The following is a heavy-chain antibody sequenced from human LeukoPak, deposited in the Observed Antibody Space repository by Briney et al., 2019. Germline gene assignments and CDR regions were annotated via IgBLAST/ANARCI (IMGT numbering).Heavy chain of an antibody. CDR1: GFTFSNYW. D-gene: IGHD5-12*01. CDR3: ARIFFPGYGTTNSADGFDI. CDR2: IRQDRSQN. Sequence: PGGSLRLSCAASGFTFSNYWMSWVRQAPGKGLEWVSNIRQDRSQNYYVDSVKGRFTSSRDNSKNSLYMEMNSLRAEDKAVYYCARIFFPGYGTTNSADGFDIWGQGPMVTVSS. J-gene: IGHJ3*02. V-gene: IGHV3-7*05.